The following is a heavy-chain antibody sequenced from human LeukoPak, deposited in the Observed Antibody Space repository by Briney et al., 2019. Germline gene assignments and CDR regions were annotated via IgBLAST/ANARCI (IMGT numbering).Heavy chain of an antibody. Sequence: GGSLRLSCAASGFTFSSYSMNGVRQAPGKGLEWVSSISSSSSYIYYADSVKGRFTISRDNAKNSLYLQMNSLRAEDTAVYYCAREMDYYDSSGYYQHYYYYYGMDVWGQGTTVTVSS. CDR3: AREMDYYDSSGYYQHYYYYYGMDV. D-gene: IGHD3-22*01. V-gene: IGHV3-21*01. CDR1: GFTFSSYS. J-gene: IGHJ6*02. CDR2: ISSSSSYI.